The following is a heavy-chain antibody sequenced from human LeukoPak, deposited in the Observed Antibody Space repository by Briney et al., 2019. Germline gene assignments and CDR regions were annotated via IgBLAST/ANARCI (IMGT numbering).Heavy chain of an antibody. Sequence: PGGSLRLSCAASGFTLSSYEMNWVRQAPGKGLEWVSYISSSGSTIYYADSVKGRFTISRDNAKNSLYLQMNRLRAEDTAVYYCAELGITMIGGVWGKRTTVTIS. D-gene: IGHD3-10*02. CDR1: GFTLSSYE. V-gene: IGHV3-48*03. CDR2: ISSSGSTI. CDR3: AELGITMIGGV. J-gene: IGHJ6*03.